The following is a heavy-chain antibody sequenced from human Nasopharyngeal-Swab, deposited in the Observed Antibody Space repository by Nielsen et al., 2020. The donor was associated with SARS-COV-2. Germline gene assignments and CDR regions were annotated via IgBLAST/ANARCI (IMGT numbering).Heavy chain of an antibody. V-gene: IGHV3-33*01. CDR3: PRAGLWFGELGAFDT. D-gene: IGHD3-10*01. CDR2: IWYDGSNK. J-gene: IGHJ3*02. Sequence: GESLEISCAASGFIFASSVMHWGRPAPGKGLEWVAVIWYDGSNKYYANSVKGRFTISRDNSKNTLYLQINSQRVDVTATYFCPRAGLWFGELGAFDTWGQGTMVTVSS. CDR1: GFIFASSV.